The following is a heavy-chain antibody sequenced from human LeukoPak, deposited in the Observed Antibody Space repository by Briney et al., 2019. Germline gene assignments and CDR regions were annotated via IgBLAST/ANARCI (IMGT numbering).Heavy chain of an antibody. CDR1: GYTFTGYY. CDR2: INPNSGGT. J-gene: IGHJ6*03. V-gene: IGHV1-2*02. D-gene: IGHD1-26*01. CDR3: ARDRVSGSPVYYYYYMDV. Sequence: ASVKVSCKASGYTFTGYYMHWVRQAPGQGLEWMGWINPNSGGTNYAQKFQGRVTMTRDTSISTAYMELSRLRSDDTAVYYCARDRVSGSPVYYYYYMDVWGKGTTVTVSS.